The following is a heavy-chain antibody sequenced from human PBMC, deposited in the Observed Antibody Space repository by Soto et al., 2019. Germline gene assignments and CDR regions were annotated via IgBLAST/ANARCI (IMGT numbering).Heavy chain of an antibody. V-gene: IGHV3-30*03. CDR2: ISYDGSNK. CDR3: ALLRTGTTDGGVY. Sequence: GGSLRLSCAASGFTFSSYGMHWVRQAPGKGLEWVAVISYDGSNKYYADSVKGRFTISRDNSKNTLYLQMNSLRAEDTAVYYWALLRTGTTDGGVYWGQGTLVTVSS. CDR1: GFTFSSYG. J-gene: IGHJ4*02. D-gene: IGHD1-7*01.